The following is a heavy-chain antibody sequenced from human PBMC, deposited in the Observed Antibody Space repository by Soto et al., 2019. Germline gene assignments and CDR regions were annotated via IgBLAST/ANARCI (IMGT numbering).Heavy chain of an antibody. CDR2: IYPGDSDT. CDR1: GYSFTSYW. CDR3: ARGGSYCGGDCYSENWFDP. V-gene: IGHV5-51*01. D-gene: IGHD2-21*02. Sequence: GESLKISCKGSGYSFTSYWIGWVRQMPGKGLEWMGIIYPGDSDTRYSPPFQGQVTISADKSISTAYLQWSSLKASDTAMYYCARGGSYCGGDCYSENWFDPWGQGTLVNVSS. J-gene: IGHJ5*02.